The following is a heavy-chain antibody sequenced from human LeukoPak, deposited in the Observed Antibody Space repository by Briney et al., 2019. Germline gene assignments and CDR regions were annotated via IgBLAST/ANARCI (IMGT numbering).Heavy chain of an antibody. D-gene: IGHD5-18*01. CDR2: ITDTSHI. Sequence: PGRSLRLSCTPSGFTFSTYGMHWVRQAPGKGLEWVSSITDTSHIYDAYSVKGRFTISRDNTKNSLYLQMNSLRAEDTAVYFCARSQGGYSYGKIDYWGQGTLVTVSS. V-gene: IGHV3-21*01. CDR3: ARSQGGYSYGKIDY. J-gene: IGHJ4*02. CDR1: GFTFSTYG.